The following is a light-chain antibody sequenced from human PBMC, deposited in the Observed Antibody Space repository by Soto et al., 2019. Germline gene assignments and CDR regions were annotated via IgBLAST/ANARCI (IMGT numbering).Light chain of an antibody. J-gene: IGKJ1*01. CDR3: QQYYDWPPWT. CDR2: GAF. V-gene: IGKV3-15*01. Sequence: EIVMTQFPATLSVSPGERITLSCRASQSVRSNLAWHQQKPGQAPRLLIYGAFNRATGVPARFSGSGSGTDFTLTISSLQSEDFAVYYCQQYYDWPPWTFGQGTKVEIK. CDR1: QSVRSN.